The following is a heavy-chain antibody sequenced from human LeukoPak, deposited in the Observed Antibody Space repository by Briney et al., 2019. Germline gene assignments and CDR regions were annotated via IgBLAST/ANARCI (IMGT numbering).Heavy chain of an antibody. CDR1: GFTFSSYS. V-gene: IGHV3-48*04. J-gene: IGHJ3*02. D-gene: IGHD3-22*01. CDR2: ISSSGSTI. CDR3: AYDSSGMRAFDI. Sequence: GGSLRLSCAASGFTFSSYSMNWIRQAPGKGLEWVSYISSSGSTIYYADSVKGRFTISRDNAKNSLYLQMNSLRAEDTAVYYCAYDSSGMRAFDIWGQGTVVTVSS.